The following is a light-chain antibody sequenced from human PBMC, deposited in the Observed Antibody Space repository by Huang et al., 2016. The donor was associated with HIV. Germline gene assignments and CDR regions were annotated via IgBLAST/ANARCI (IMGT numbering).Light chain of an antibody. V-gene: IGKV3-20*01. CDR1: QSVSSSY. CDR3: QQYGNSPLT. Sequence: EMVLTQSPGTLPLSPGERATLPCRASQSVSSSYLAWYQQKPGQAPRLLIYDASSRATGIPDRFSGSGSGTDFTLTISRLEPEDFAVYYCQQYGNSPLTFGGGTKVEIK. J-gene: IGKJ4*01. CDR2: DAS.